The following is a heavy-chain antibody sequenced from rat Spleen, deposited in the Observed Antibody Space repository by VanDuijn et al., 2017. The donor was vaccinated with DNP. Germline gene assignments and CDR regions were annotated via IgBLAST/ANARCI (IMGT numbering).Heavy chain of an antibody. CDR3: ASAHFDY. CDR2: ISYDGSST. J-gene: IGHJ2*01. D-gene: IGHD3-1*01. Sequence: EVQLVESGGGLVQPGRSLKLSCAASGFTFSDYNMAWVRQAPKKGLEWVATISYDGSSTYYRDSVKGRFTISRDNAKSTLYLQMDSLRSEDTATYYCASAHFDYWGQGVMVTVSS. V-gene: IGHV5-7*01. CDR1: GFTFSDYN.